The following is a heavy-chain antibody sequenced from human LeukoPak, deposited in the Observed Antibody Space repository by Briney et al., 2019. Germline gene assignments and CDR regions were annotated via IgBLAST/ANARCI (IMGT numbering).Heavy chain of an antibody. Sequence: SETLSLTCTVSGGSISSYYWSWIRQPPGKGLEWIGYIYYSGSTNYNPSLKSRVTISVDTSKNQFSLKLSSVTAADTAVYYCARGPPYDSSGYYLWGQGTLVTVSS. CDR2: IYYSGST. CDR3: ARGPPYDSSGYYL. V-gene: IGHV4-59*01. D-gene: IGHD3-22*01. CDR1: GGSISSYY. J-gene: IGHJ4*02.